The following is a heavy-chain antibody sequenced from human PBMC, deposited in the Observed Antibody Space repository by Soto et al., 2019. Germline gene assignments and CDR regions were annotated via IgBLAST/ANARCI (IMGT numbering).Heavy chain of an antibody. J-gene: IGHJ4*02. D-gene: IGHD6-19*01. CDR2: IYSADGT. V-gene: IGHV3-53*01. CDR1: GFIVSNNY. Sequence: GGSLRLSCAVSGFIVSNNYMTWVRQAPGKGLEWVSIIYSADGTYYADSVKGRFTISRDNSKNTLYLQMSSLRAEDTAVYYCARLQTQQWRNFDYWGQGTLVTVSS. CDR3: ARLQTQQWRNFDY.